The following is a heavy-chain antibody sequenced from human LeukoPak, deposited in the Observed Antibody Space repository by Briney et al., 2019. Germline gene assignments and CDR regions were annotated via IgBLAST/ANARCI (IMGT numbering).Heavy chain of an antibody. D-gene: IGHD3-3*01. V-gene: IGHV4-31*03. Sequence: PSETLSLTCTVSGGSISSGGYYWSWIRQHPGKGLEWIGYIHYSGSTYYNPSLKSRVTISVDTSKNQFSLKLSSVTAADTAVYYCAREVYYDFWSGDLNWFDPWGQGTLVTVSS. CDR2: IHYSGST. CDR3: AREVYYDFWSGDLNWFDP. CDR1: GGSISSGGYY. J-gene: IGHJ5*02.